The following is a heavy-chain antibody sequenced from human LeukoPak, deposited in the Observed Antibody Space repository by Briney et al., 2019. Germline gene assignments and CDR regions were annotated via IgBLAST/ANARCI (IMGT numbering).Heavy chain of an antibody. J-gene: IGHJ4*02. CDR3: AISHGGHSDFDY. Sequence: GGSLTLSCAVSGFTFSSYDMNWVRQTPGKGLECYSYSSISGNTIYYADSVKGRFTISRDIAKNSLYLQMISLRADDTAVYYCAISHGGHSDFDYWGQGTLATVSS. CDR1: GFTFSSYD. CDR2: SSISGNTI. V-gene: IGHV3-48*03. D-gene: IGHD4-23*01.